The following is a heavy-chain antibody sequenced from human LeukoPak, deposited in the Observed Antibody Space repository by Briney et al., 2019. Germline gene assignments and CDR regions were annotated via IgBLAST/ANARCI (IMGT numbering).Heavy chain of an antibody. D-gene: IGHD6-6*01. CDR1: GFTFSGFW. J-gene: IGHJ3*01. Sequence: GGSLRLSCAVSGFTFSGFWMSWSRQAPGTGLEWVASINSDGSEGYYADVVKGRFTISRDNAKNSLYLQINSLRAEDTAVYYCARSSYSSSSSVWGQGTMVTVSS. CDR2: INSDGSEG. CDR3: ARSSYSSSSSV. V-gene: IGHV3-7*03.